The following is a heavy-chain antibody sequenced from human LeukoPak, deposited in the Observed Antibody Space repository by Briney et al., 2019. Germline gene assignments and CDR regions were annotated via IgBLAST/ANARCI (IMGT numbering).Heavy chain of an antibody. D-gene: IGHD3-22*01. CDR1: GYTFTGYY. CDR3: ARDTMIVVPNDAFDI. V-gene: IGHV1-2*02. J-gene: IGHJ3*02. CDR2: INPNSGGT. Sequence: ASVKVSCKASGYTFTGYYMHWVRQAPGQGLEWMGWINPNSGGTNYAQKFQGRVTMTRVTSISTAYMELSRLRSDDTAVYYCARDTMIVVPNDAFDIWGQGTMVTVSS.